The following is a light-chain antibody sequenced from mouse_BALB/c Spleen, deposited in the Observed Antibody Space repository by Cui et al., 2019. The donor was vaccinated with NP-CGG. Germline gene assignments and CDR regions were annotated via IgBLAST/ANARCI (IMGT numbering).Light chain of an antibody. J-gene: IGLJ1*01. V-gene: IGLV1*01. CDR1: TGAVTTSNY. CDR2: GTK. Sequence: QAVVTQESALTTSPGETVTLTCRSSTGAVTTSNYANWVQEKTDHLFTGLIGGTKNRAPGVPARFSGSLIGDKAALTITGAQTEDEAIYFCALWYSNHWVFGGGTNLTVL. CDR3: ALWYSNHWV.